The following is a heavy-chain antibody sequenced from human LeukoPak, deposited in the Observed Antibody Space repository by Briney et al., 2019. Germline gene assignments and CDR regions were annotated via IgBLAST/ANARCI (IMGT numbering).Heavy chain of an antibody. J-gene: IGHJ4*02. CDR2: VIPIFGTA. D-gene: IGHD2-15*01. V-gene: IGHV1-69*05. CDR3: ARGVVVAATPELSPGVYFDY. CDR1: GGTFSSYA. Sequence: SVKVSCKASGGTFSSYAISWVRQAPGQGLEWMGGVIPIFGTANYAQKFQGRVTITTDESTSTAYMELSSLRSEDTAVYYCARGVVVAATPELSPGVYFDYWGQGTLVTVSS.